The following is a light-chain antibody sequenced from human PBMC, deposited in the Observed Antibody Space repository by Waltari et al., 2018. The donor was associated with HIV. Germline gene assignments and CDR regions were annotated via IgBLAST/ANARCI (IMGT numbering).Light chain of an antibody. CDR2: GDN. J-gene: IGLJ1*01. Sequence: QSVLTQPHSASGTPGQRVIISCYGSNSHGGSVVGPWYQQLPGPAPKLLIYGDNERPSGVPDRFSGSKSGASASLAISDLQSEDEAEYYCAAWDARLNEYLFGTGTKVTVL. CDR3: AAWDARLNEYL. CDR1: NSHGGSVV. V-gene: IGLV1-44*01.